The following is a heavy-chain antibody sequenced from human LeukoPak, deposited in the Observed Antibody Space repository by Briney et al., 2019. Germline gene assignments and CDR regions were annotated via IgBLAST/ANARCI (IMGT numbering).Heavy chain of an antibody. CDR1: GYTFTSYG. CDR2: ISAYNGNT. V-gene: IGHV1-18*01. J-gene: IGHJ4*02. D-gene: IGHD5-24*01. Sequence: AASVKVSCKASGYTFTSYGISWVRQAPGQGLEWMGWISAYNGNTNYAQKLQGRVTMTTDTSTSTAYMELRSLRSDDTAVYYCASQEIIEMAAAFDYWGQGTLVTVSS. CDR3: ASQEIIEMAAAFDY.